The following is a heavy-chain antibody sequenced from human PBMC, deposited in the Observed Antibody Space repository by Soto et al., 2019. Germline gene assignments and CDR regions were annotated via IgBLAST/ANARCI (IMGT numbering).Heavy chain of an antibody. V-gene: IGHV5-10-1*01. CDR2: IDPSDSYT. D-gene: IGHD3-22*01. CDR1: GYSFTSYW. Sequence: GESLKISCKGSGYSFTSYWISWVRQMPGKGLEWMGRIDPSDSYTNYSPSFQGHVTTSADKSISTAYLQWSSLKASDTAMYYCARQARYYYDSTLDAFDIWGQVTMVTVSS. J-gene: IGHJ3*02. CDR3: ARQARYYYDSTLDAFDI.